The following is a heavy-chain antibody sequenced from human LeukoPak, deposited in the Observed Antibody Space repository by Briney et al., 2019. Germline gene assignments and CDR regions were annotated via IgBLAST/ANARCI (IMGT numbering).Heavy chain of an antibody. V-gene: IGHV4-39*01. J-gene: IGHJ4*02. CDR3: ARSDSIGYYRFDY. D-gene: IGHD3-22*01. CDR2: VYYSGST. Sequence: SETLSLTCTVSGDSISSSFYCWGWIRQSPGKGLEWIGSVYYSGSTYYNPSLKSRFAISVDTSKNQFSLRLSSVTAADTAVYYCARSDSIGYYRFDYWGQGTLVTVSS. CDR1: GDSISSSFYC.